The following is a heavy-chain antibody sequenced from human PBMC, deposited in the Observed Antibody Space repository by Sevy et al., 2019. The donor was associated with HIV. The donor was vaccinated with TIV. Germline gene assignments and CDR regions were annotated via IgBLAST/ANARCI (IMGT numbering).Heavy chain of an antibody. J-gene: IGHJ4*02. D-gene: IGHD3-10*01. Sequence: SETLSLTCTVSGFSISSDYYWGWIRQPPGKGLEWIGSIYDGGSTLYNPSLKSRVTISIDTSKNQFSLKLSSVTAADTAVYYCARDYYGSGSYYELVYWGQGTLVTVSS. CDR2: IYDGGST. CDR1: GFSISSDYY. CDR3: ARDYYGSGSYYELVY. V-gene: IGHV4-38-2*02.